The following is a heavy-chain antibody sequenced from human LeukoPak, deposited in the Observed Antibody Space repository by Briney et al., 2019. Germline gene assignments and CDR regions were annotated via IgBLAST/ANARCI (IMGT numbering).Heavy chain of an antibody. J-gene: IGHJ5*02. CDR2: IYPGDSDT. Sequence: GESLQISCKGSGYSFTSYWIGWVRQLPGKGLEWMGIIYPGDSDTRYSPSFQGQVAISADKSISTAYLQWSSLKASDTAMYYCASCRDSSGYCHHWGQGTLVTVSS. D-gene: IGHD3-22*01. CDR1: GYSFTSYW. V-gene: IGHV5-51*01. CDR3: ASCRDSSGYCHH.